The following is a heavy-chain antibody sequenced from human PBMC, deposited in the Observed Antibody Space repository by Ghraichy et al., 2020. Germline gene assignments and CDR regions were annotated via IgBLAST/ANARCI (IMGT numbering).Heavy chain of an antibody. CDR1: GYTFTGYY. Sequence: ASVKVSCKASGYTFTGYYMHWVRQAPGQGLEWMGWINPNSGGTNYAQKFQGWVTMTRDTSISTAYMELSRLRSDDTAVYYCARDTARTDYDFWSGPVGSNWFDPWGQGTLVTVSS. CDR3: ARDTARTDYDFWSGPVGSNWFDP. D-gene: IGHD3-3*01. V-gene: IGHV1-2*04. J-gene: IGHJ5*02. CDR2: INPNSGGT.